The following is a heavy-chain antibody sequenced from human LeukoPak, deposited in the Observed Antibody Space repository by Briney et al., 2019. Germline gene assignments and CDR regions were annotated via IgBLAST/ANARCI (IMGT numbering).Heavy chain of an antibody. Sequence: GGSLRLSCTAAGFNFWTYWMRWDRQSPEKGLEFVANIKYDDTVKNYVDSVKGRFTISRDNPSNSVYLQMDSLRPEDTALYYCARDPDSSAFDYWGQGAQVTVSS. CDR3: ARDPDSSAFDY. J-gene: IGHJ4*02. D-gene: IGHD2-15*01. V-gene: IGHV3-7*01. CDR2: IKYDDTVK. CDR1: GFNFWTYW.